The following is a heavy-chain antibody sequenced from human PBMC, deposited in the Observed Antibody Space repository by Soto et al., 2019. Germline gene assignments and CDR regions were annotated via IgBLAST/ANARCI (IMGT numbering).Heavy chain of an antibody. CDR3: TNGPEFI. J-gene: IGHJ3*02. CDR2: ISGSGGST. Sequence: PGESLKISCAASGFTFSSYAMSWVRQAPGKRLEWVSAISGSGGSTYYADSVKGRFTISRDDSKNTLYLQMNSLRAEDTAVYYCTNGPEFIWGQGTMVTVSS. CDR1: GFTFSSYA. V-gene: IGHV3-23*01.